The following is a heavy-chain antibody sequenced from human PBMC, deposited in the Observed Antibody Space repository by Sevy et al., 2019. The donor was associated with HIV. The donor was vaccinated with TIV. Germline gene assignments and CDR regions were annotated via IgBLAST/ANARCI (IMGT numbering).Heavy chain of an antibody. CDR3: ITDPAYRGYDEEVINYYFYGMDV. D-gene: IGHD5-12*01. J-gene: IGHJ6*02. V-gene: IGHV3-15*01. CDR2: IKSEFDGGAI. Sequence: GGSLRLSCTASGFTFSSAWMSWVRQAPGKGLEWVGRIKSEFDGGAIDYAAPVKGRFSISREDSKNTEYLQMNSLKTKDTAVYYCITDPAYRGYDEEVINYYFYGMDVWGQGTTVTVSS. CDR1: GFTFSSAW.